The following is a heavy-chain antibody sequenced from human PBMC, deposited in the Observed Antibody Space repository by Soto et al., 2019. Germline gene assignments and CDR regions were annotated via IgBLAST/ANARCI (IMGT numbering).Heavy chain of an antibody. V-gene: IGHV1-2*02. Sequence: VASVKVSCKASGYTFTGYYMHWVRQAPGQGLEWMGWINPNSGGTNYAQKFQGRVTMTRDTSISTAYMELSRLRSDDTAVYYCAKLLGQYSGSPRDYWGQGTLVTVSS. CDR2: INPNSGGT. J-gene: IGHJ4*02. D-gene: IGHD1-26*01. CDR1: GYTFTGYY. CDR3: AKLLGQYSGSPRDY.